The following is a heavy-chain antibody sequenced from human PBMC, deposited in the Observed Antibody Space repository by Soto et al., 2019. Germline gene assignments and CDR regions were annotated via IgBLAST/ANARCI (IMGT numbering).Heavy chain of an antibody. V-gene: IGHV3-11*01. J-gene: IGHJ5*02. Sequence: PVGSLRLSCAASGFTFNDFFMTWIRQAPGRGPEWVASTSNSGNSVYYADSVKGRFTVSRDNAQNTLTLQMTDLRVDDTAVYYCARNTFNWFDPWGQGTLVTVSS. CDR2: TSNSGNSV. CDR1: GFTFNDFF. CDR3: ARNTFNWFDP.